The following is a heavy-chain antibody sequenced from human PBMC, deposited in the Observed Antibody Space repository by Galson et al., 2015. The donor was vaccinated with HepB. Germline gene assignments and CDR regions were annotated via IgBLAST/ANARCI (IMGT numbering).Heavy chain of an antibody. CDR3: AGDGGFRGQLALYYFDY. V-gene: IGHV3-30*04. D-gene: IGHD6-6*01. J-gene: IGHJ4*02. Sequence: SLRLSCAASGFTFSSYAMHWVRQAPGKGLEWVAVISYDGSNKYYADSVKGRFTISRDNSKNTLYLQMNSLRAGDTAVYYCAGDGGFRGQLALYYFDYWGQGTLVTVSS. CDR1: GFTFSSYA. CDR2: ISYDGSNK.